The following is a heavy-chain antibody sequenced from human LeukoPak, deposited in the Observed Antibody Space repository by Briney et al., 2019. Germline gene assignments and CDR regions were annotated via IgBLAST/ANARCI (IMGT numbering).Heavy chain of an antibody. CDR1: GGSISSSSYY. V-gene: IGHV4-39*07. CDR2: IYHSGST. Sequence: KPSETLSLTCTVSGGSISSSSYYWGWIRQPPGKGLEWIGSIYHSGSTYYNPSLKSRVTISVDTSKNQFSLKLSSVTAADTAVYHCARDLITMIVKSWGGDAFDIWGQGTMVTVSS. J-gene: IGHJ3*02. CDR3: ARDLITMIVKSWGGDAFDI. D-gene: IGHD3-22*01.